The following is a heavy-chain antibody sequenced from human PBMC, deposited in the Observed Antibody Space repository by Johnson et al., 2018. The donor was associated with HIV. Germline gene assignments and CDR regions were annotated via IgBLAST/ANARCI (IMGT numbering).Heavy chain of an antibody. Sequence: VQLVESGGGLVQPGGSLRLSCAASGLTFSSYGIHWDRQAPGKGLEWVAAISYDGSRSDYGASVKGRFTISRDNSKNILYLQMNSLRPEDTAVYYCARANLSPFGGVNDAFDVWGQGTMVTVSS. J-gene: IGHJ3*01. V-gene: IGHV3-30*03. CDR1: GLTFSSYG. CDR2: ISYDGSRS. CDR3: ARANLSPFGGVNDAFDV. D-gene: IGHD3-16*01.